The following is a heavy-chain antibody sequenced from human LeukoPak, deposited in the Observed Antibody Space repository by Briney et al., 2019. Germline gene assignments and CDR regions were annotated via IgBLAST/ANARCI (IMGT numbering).Heavy chain of an antibody. V-gene: IGHV1-2*06. J-gene: IGHJ4*02. D-gene: IGHD3-22*01. CDR3: ARVGYYESSGYYEY. CDR2: INPNSGGT. Sequence: ASVKVSCKASGYTFTSYYMHWVRQAPGQGLEWMGRINPNSGGTNYAQKFQGRVTMTRDTSISTVYIELSRLRSDDTAVYYCARVGYYESSGYYEYWGQGTLVTVAS. CDR1: GYTFTSYY.